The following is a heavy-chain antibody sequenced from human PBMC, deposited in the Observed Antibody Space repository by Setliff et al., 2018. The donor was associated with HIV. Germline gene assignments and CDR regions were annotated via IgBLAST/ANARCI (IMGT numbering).Heavy chain of an antibody. J-gene: IGHJ5*02. CDR1: GASISTYY. CDR3: ARDRGSYNFWSGLARGDNWFDP. V-gene: IGHV4-59*01. CDR2: IFYSGSS. D-gene: IGHD3-3*01. Sequence: SETLSLTCTVSGASISTYYWSWIRQPPGKGLEWIGYIFYSGSSNYNPSLKSRVTMSVDTSKNQFSLNLTSVTAADTAVYYCARDRGSYNFWSGLARGDNWFDPWGQGTRVTVSS.